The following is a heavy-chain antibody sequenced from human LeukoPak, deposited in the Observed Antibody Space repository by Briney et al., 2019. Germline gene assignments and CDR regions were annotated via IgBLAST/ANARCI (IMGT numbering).Heavy chain of an antibody. Sequence: SVKVSCKASGGTFSSYAISWVRQASGQGLEWMGGIIPIFGTANYAQKFQGRVTITTDESTSTAYMELSSLRSEDTAVYYCARDRGHPERGPEYYFDYWGQGTLVTVSS. V-gene: IGHV1-69*05. CDR2: IIPIFGTA. CDR1: GGTFSSYA. CDR3: ARDRGHPERGPEYYFDY. J-gene: IGHJ4*02.